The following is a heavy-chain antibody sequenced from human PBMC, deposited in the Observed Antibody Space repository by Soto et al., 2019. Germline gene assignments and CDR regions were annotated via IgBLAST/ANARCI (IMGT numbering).Heavy chain of an antibody. Sequence: ASVKVSCKASGGPFGSYASSWVRQAPGQGLEWMGGIIPIVGTANYAQKFQGRVTITADESTSTAYMELSSLRSEDTAVYYCASTGPKFLTYYFDYWGQGTLVTVSS. V-gene: IGHV1-69*13. CDR1: GGPFGSYA. D-gene: IGHD2-21*01. CDR3: ASTGPKFLTYYFDY. CDR2: IIPIVGTA. J-gene: IGHJ4*02.